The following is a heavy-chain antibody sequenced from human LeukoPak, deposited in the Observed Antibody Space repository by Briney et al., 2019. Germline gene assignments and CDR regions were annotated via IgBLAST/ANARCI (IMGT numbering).Heavy chain of an antibody. CDR3: ARLYCSGGSCFEPFDY. CDR2: IYHSGST. J-gene: IGHJ4*02. D-gene: IGHD2-15*01. CDR1: GGSISSYY. Sequence: PSETLSLTCTVSGGSISSYYWSGIRQPPGKGLEWIGYIYHSGSTNYNPSLKSRVTISVDTSKNQFSLKLSSVTAADTAVYYCARLYCSGGSCFEPFDYWGQGTLVTVSS. V-gene: IGHV4-59*01.